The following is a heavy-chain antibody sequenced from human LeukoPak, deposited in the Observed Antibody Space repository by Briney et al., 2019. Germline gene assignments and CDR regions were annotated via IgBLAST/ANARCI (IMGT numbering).Heavy chain of an antibody. CDR1: GGSTSSYY. J-gene: IGHJ3*02. V-gene: IGHV4-59*01. CDR3: ARDHQVGATPHM. CDR2: ISYSGST. D-gene: IGHD1-26*01. Sequence: SETLSLTCTVSGGSTSSYYWSWIRQPPGKGLQWIGYISYSGSTNYNPSLKSRVTISVDTSQNQFSLKLSSVTAADTAVYYCARDHQVGATPHMWGQGTMVSVSS.